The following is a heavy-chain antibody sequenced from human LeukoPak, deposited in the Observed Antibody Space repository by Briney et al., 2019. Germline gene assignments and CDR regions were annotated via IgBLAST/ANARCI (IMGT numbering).Heavy chain of an antibody. CDR2: ISSSSSYI. D-gene: IGHD3-9*01. Sequence: PGGSLRLSCAASVFTFSSYSMNWVRQAPGKGLEWVSSISSSSSYIYYADSVKGRFTISRDNAKNSLYLQMNSLRAEDTAVYYCARVPGRELRYFDWLLYRDYYFDYWGQGTLVTVSS. CDR3: ARVPGRELRYFDWLLYRDYYFDY. J-gene: IGHJ4*02. CDR1: VFTFSSYS. V-gene: IGHV3-21*01.